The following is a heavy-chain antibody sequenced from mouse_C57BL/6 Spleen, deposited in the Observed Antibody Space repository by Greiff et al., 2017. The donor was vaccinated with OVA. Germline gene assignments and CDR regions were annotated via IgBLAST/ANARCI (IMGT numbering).Heavy chain of an antibody. CDR2: IHPSDSDT. D-gene: IGHD2-4*01. Sequence: QVQLKQPGAELVKPGASVKVSCKASGYTFTSYWMHWVKQRPGQGLEWIGRIHPSDSDTNYNQKFKGKATLTVDKSSSTAYMQLSSLTSEDSAVYYCAIEGDDYDVGENAMDYWGQGTSVTVSS. CDR3: AIEGDDYDVGENAMDY. CDR1: GYTFTSYW. V-gene: IGHV1-74*01. J-gene: IGHJ4*01.